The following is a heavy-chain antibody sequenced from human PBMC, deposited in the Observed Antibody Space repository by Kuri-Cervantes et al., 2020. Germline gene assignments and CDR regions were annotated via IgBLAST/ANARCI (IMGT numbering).Heavy chain of an antibody. CDR1: GYSISSGYY. CDR2: IYHSGST. J-gene: IGHJ4*02. CDR3: VRLGDFLGAY. D-gene: IGHD2-21*02. Sequence: SETLSLTCAVSGYSISSGYYWGWIRQPPGKGLEWIGSIYHSGSTYYNPSLKSRVTISVDTSKNQFSLKLSSVTAADTAVYYCVRLGDFLGAYWGQGTLVTVSS. V-gene: IGHV4-38-2*01.